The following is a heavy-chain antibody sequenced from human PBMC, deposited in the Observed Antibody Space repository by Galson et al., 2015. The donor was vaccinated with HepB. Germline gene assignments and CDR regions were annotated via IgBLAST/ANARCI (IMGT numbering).Heavy chain of an antibody. CDR1: GGTFEDPA. CDR3: TKDNAGSGTFHSEC. V-gene: IGHV3-23*01. Sequence: SLRLSCAGSGGTFEDPAWSGCRQAPGEGLEWVSAISGDRFITHYADCVKARFTIAREKSKTMLFLQMNSLRVEDTAIYFCTKDNAGSGTFHSECRGQGTQVIVSA. D-gene: IGHD3-10*01. CDR2: ISGDRFIT. J-gene: IGHJ4*02.